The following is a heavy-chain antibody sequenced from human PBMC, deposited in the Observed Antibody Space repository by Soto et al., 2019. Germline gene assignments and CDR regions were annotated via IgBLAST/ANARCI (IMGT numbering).Heavy chain of an antibody. V-gene: IGHV2-5*02. CDR3: AHKCPEDWPLDY. CDR1: GFSLSTSGVG. J-gene: IGHJ4*02. D-gene: IGHD3-9*01. CDR2: IYWDDSK. Sequence: QITLKESGPTLVRPTQPLTLTCAFSGFSLSTSGVGVGWIRQPPGKALEWLAVIYWDDSKHYSPSLRSILTITKDTSKNQVVLTMTNMDPMDTVTYYCAHKCPEDWPLDYWGQGTLVTVSS.